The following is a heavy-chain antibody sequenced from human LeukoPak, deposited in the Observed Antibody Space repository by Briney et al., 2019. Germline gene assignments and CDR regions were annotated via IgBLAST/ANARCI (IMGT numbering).Heavy chain of an antibody. CDR1: GFTFSSYG. CDR3: AKEARIQLWEYYMDV. CDR2: ISGSGGST. Sequence: PGGTLRLSCAASGFTFSSYGMSWVRQAPGKGLEWVSAISGSGGSTYYADSVKGRFTISRDNSKNTLYLQMNSLRAEDTAVYYCAKEARIQLWEYYMDVWGKGTTVTISS. D-gene: IGHD5-18*01. V-gene: IGHV3-23*01. J-gene: IGHJ6*03.